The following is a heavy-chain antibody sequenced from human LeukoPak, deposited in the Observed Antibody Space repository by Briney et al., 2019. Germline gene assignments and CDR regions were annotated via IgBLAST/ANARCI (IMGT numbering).Heavy chain of an antibody. CDR3: AREVDEGFDN. CDR2: IGGSSRSI. Sequence: GSLRLSCAASGFTFSTYSMNWVRQAPGKGLEWVSSIGGSSRSIYHADSVKGRFTISRDNAKNSLFLQMNSPRAEDTAVYYCAREVDEGFDNWGQGTLVTVSS. J-gene: IGHJ4*02. CDR1: GFTFSTYS. D-gene: IGHD3-9*01. V-gene: IGHV3-21*01.